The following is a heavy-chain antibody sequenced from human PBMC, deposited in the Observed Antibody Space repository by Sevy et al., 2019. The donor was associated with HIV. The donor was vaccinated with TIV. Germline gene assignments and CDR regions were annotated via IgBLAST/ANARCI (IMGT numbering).Heavy chain of an antibody. V-gene: IGHV1-69*13. CDR2: IIPIFGSA. Sequence: ASVKVSCKASGGTFSSYGITWVRQAPGQGLEWMGGIIPIFGSANYGQKFQGRVTMTADQSTSTAYMELSSLRSDDTAVYYCARGGGLSPHHWLDPWGQGTLVTVSS. J-gene: IGHJ5*02. D-gene: IGHD3-16*01. CDR1: GGTFSSYG. CDR3: ARGGGLSPHHWLDP.